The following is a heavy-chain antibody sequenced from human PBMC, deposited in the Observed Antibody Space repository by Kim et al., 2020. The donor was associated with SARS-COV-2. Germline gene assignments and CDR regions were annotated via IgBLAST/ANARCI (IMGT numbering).Heavy chain of an antibody. D-gene: IGHD6-19*01. CDR2: IYYSGST. CDR1: GGSISSYY. Sequence: SETLSLTSTVSGGSISSYYWSWIRQPPGKGLEWIGYIYYSGSTNYNPSLKSRVTISVDTSKNQFSLKLSSVTAADTAVYYCARHNTGWYGNFQHWGQGTLVTVSS. CDR3: ARHNTGWYGNFQH. J-gene: IGHJ1*01. V-gene: IGHV4-59*08.